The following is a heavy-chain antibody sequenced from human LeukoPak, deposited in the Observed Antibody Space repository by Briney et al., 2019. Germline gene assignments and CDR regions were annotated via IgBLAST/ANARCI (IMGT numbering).Heavy chain of an antibody. CDR3: VKDGGHTALDP. CDR1: GVSIGSTHYY. D-gene: IGHD3-16*01. V-gene: IGHV4-61*02. Sequence: SETLSLTCTVSGVSIGSTHYYWGWIRQPAGKGLEWIGRVYFSGSTNYNPSLKGRVTISVDTPKNQFSLSLMSVTAADTAVYYCVKDGGHTALDPWGQGTQVTVSS. CDR2: VYFSGST. J-gene: IGHJ5*02.